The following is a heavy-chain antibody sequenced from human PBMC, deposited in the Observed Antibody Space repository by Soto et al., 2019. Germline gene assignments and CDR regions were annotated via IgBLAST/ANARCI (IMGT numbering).Heavy chain of an antibody. J-gene: IGHJ5*02. Sequence: QVQLQESGPGLVKPSENLSLTCTVSGGSISSSDYYWAGIRQPPGKGLEWIGDMAYVGNTYYNPSLKSRVTISVDTSKTQFSLKVTSVTAADTSVYYCARRRGLTTSWFDPWGQGTLVTVSS. CDR2: MAYVGNT. D-gene: IGHD4-17*01. V-gene: IGHV4-39*01. CDR1: GGSISSSDYY. CDR3: ARRRGLTTSWFDP.